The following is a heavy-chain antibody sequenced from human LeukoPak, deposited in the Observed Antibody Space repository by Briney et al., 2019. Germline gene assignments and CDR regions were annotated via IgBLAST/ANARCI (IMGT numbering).Heavy chain of an antibody. J-gene: IGHJ4*02. CDR3: AREAGTPPAFLDY. CDR1: GGTFIIYA. D-gene: IGHD6-19*01. V-gene: IGHV1-69*13. Sequence: SVRVSCKASGGTFIIYAISWVRQAPGQGLEWMGGIIAIFGTANYAQKFQGRVTITADEATSTAYMELSSLRSEDTAVYFCAREAGTPPAFLDYWGQGTLVTVSS. CDR2: IIAIFGTA.